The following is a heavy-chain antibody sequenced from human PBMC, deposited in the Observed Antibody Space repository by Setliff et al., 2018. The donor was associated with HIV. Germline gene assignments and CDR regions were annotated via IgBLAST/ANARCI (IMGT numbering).Heavy chain of an antibody. J-gene: IGHJ3*02. CDR1: GYSFTQYA. CDR3: ARDRKSGIFGVVWGFSDFDI. Sequence: GASVKVSCKASGYSFTQYAMHWVRQAPGQRLEWMGWINVGDGNTKYSQKFQGSVTITRDTSASTAYMELISLRADDTAVYYCARDRKSGIFGVVWGFSDFDIWGQGTMVTVSS. CDR2: INVGDGNT. V-gene: IGHV1-3*01. D-gene: IGHD3-3*01.